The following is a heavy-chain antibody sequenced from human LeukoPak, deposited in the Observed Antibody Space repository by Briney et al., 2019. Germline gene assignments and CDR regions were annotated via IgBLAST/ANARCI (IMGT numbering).Heavy chain of an antibody. V-gene: IGHV3-48*02. CDR1: GFTFSTYI. CDR2: ISSSGRTI. CDR3: ARYNSGYYSFDY. D-gene: IGHD3-22*01. Sequence: GGSLRLSCAASGFTFSTYIMNWVRQAPGKGLEWVSYISSSGRTIYYADSVKGRFTISRDNAKNSLYLQMNSLRDEDTAVYYCARYNSGYYSFDYWGQGTLVTVSS. J-gene: IGHJ4*02.